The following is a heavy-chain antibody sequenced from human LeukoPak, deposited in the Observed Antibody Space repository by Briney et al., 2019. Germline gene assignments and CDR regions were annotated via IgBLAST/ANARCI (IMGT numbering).Heavy chain of an antibody. CDR2: INSVGSST. CDR3: ARDRGSSCLDV. J-gene: IGHJ6*04. Sequence: GGSLRLSCAASGFNFSSYWMHWLRQAPGKGLVCVSRINSVGSSTSYADSVKGRFTNSRDNAKNTLYLQMNSLRAEDTAVYYCARDRGSSCLDVWGKGTTVTVSS. CDR1: GFNFSSYW. D-gene: IGHD6-13*01. V-gene: IGHV3-74*01.